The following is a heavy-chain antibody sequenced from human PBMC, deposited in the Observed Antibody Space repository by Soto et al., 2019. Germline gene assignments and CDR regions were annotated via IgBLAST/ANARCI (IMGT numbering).Heavy chain of an antibody. J-gene: IGHJ6*02. CDR2: INHSGST. CDR3: ARGRDDCGGGTCYYYCGMDV. V-gene: IGHV4-34*01. CDR1: GGSFSGHY. Sequence: SETLSLTCAVYGGSFSGHYWSWIRQPPGKGLEWMGEINHSGSTNYNPSLKSRVTISVDTSKKQFSLMLTSVTAAGTAVYYCARGRDDCGGGTCYYYCGMDVWGQGTTVTVSS. D-gene: IGHD2-15*01.